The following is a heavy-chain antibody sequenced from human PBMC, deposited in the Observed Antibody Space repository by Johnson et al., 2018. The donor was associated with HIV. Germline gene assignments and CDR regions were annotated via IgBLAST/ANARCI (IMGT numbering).Heavy chain of an antibody. Sequence: MQLVESGGGLVQPGGSLRLSCAASGFTFSSYAMSWVRQAPGKGLEWVSAISGSGGSTYYADSVKGRFTISRDNSKNTLYLQMNSVRAEDTAVYYCARGLGSRSAFDIWGQGTMVTVSS. V-gene: IGHV3-23*04. CDR2: ISGSGGST. CDR3: ARGLGSRSAFDI. CDR1: GFTFSSYA. D-gene: IGHD2-2*01. J-gene: IGHJ3*02.